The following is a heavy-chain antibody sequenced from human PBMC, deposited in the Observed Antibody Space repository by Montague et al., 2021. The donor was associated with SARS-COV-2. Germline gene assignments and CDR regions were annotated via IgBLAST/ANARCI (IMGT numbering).Heavy chain of an antibody. CDR2: TSYSGRT. D-gene: IGHD6-13*01. V-gene: IGHV4-31*03. J-gene: IGHJ4*02. CDR3: ARMYVPAHGTSAASYSDY. Sequence: TLSLTCIVSGGSISSDDSYWTWIRQHPGKGLEWIGYTSYSGRTSYNVSLKSRLTISADTSDNQFSLKLTSMTAADTAVYYCARMYVPAHGTSAASYSDYWGRGTLVTVSS. CDR1: GGSISSDDSY.